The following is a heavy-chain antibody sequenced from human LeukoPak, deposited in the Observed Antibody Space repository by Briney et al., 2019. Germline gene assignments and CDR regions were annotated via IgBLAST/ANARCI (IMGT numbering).Heavy chain of an antibody. CDR2: IIPIFGTA. D-gene: IGHD5-12*01. Sequence: GASVKVSCKASGGTFSSYAISWVRQAPGQGLEWMGGIIPIFGTANYAQKFQGRVTITADESTSTAYMELSSLRSEDTAVYYCARDRAIVATNYFDYWGQGTLVTVSS. CDR1: GGTFSSYA. V-gene: IGHV1-69*13. J-gene: IGHJ4*02. CDR3: ARDRAIVATNYFDY.